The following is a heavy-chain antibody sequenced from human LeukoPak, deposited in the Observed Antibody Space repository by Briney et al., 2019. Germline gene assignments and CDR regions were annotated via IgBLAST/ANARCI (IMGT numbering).Heavy chain of an antibody. J-gene: IGHJ4*02. Sequence: PSETLSLTCAVYGGSFSGYYWSWIRQPPGKGLEWIGEINHSGSTNYNPSLKSRVTISVDTSKNQFSLKLSSVTAADTAVYYCARGSYDYVWGSYRWTGGFDYWGQGTLVTVSS. CDR1: GGSFSGYY. V-gene: IGHV4-34*01. CDR2: INHSGST. D-gene: IGHD3-16*02. CDR3: ARGSYDYVWGSYRWTGGFDY.